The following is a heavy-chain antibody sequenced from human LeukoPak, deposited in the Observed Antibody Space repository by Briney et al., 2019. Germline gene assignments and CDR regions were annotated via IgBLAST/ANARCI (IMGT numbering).Heavy chain of an antibody. V-gene: IGHV3-74*01. Sequence: GGSLGLSCAASGFTFSNYWMHWVRQVPGEGLVWVSRITSDGNTANYADSVKGRFTITRDNAKNTLYLQMDSLRADDTAMYYCARDRHSVADLWGQGTTVTVSS. CDR3: ARDRHSVADL. J-gene: IGHJ6*02. D-gene: IGHD2-15*01. CDR1: GFTFSNYW. CDR2: ITSDGNTA.